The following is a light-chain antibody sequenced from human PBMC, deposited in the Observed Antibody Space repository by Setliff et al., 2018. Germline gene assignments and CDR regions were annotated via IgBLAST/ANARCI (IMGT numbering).Light chain of an antibody. J-gene: IGLJ2*01. V-gene: IGLV1-44*01. CDR1: SSNIGSKT. CDR2: SNN. CDR3: AAWDDSMNVV. Sequence: QSVLTQPPSASGTPGQRVTISCYGSSSNIGSKTVNWYQQVPGTAPKLLIYSNNQRPSGVPDRFSGSKSGTSASLAISGLQSEDEADYYCAAWDDSMNVVFGRGT.